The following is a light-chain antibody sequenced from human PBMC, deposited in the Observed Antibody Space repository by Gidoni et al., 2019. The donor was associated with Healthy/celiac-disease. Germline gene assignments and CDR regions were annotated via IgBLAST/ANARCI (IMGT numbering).Light chain of an antibody. J-gene: IGKJ1*01. CDR3: QQYGSSPRT. V-gene: IGKV3-20*01. Sequence: EIVLTQSPGTLSWSPGERATLSCRASQSVSSSYLAWYQQQPGHAPMILISGAAIRATGIPGRFRGSWSGTDFTLTIISLEPEDFAVYYCQQYGSSPRTFGQGTKVEIK. CDR2: GAA. CDR1: QSVSSSY.